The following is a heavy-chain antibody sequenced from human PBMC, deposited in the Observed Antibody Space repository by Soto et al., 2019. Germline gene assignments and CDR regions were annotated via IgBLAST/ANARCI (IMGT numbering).Heavy chain of an antibody. Sequence: GGSLRLSCAASGFTFSSYGMHWVRQAPGKGLEWVAVISYDGSNKYYADSVKGRFTISRDNSKNTLYLQMNSLRAEDTAVYYCATNFETTVTTGGGYYYGMDVWGQGTTVTVSS. CDR1: GFTFSSYG. V-gene: IGHV3-30*03. J-gene: IGHJ6*02. D-gene: IGHD4-17*01. CDR3: ATNFETTVTTGGGYYYGMDV. CDR2: ISYDGSNK.